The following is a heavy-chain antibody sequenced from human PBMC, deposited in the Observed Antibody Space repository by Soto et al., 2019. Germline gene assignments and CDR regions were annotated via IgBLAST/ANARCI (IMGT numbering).Heavy chain of an antibody. CDR2: ISSDGGDK. V-gene: IGHV3-30*18. CDR1: GFTFSNFG. Sequence: QVQLVESGGGVVQPGRSPRLSCAASGFTFSNFGMHWVRHAPGKGLEWVAAISSDGGDKYYSHSVKDRFTISRDNSKNTLFLQMNSVRVEDTDVYYCVKGSEVARQELDHWGQGILVTVAS. CDR3: VKGSEVARQELDH. D-gene: IGHD2-15*01. J-gene: IGHJ4*02.